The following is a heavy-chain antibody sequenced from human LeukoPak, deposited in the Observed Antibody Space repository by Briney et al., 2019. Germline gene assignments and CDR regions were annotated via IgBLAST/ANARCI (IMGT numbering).Heavy chain of an antibody. D-gene: IGHD4-17*01. V-gene: IGHV3-53*01. CDR1: GFTVSSNY. CDR3: ATDRGGDYFDY. J-gene: IGHJ4*02. Sequence: GGSLRLSCAASGFTVSSNYMSWVRQAPGKGLEWVSVIYSGGSTYYADSVKGRFTISRDNSKNTLYLQMNSLRAEDTAVYYCATDRGGDYFDYWGQGTLVTVSS. CDR2: IYSGGST.